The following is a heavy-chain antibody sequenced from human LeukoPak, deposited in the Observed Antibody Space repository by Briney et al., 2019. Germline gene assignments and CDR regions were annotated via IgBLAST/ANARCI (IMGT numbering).Heavy chain of an antibody. CDR3: ARVGDYGDYGWTTAPDY. CDR2: ITSSGTYI. CDR1: GFTFCNYS. Sequence: GGSLRLSCAAPGFTFCNYSMNWVRQAPGKGLEWVSSITSSGTYIYYAESLKGRFTISRDNAKNSLYLQMNSLRAEDTAVYYCARVGDYGDYGWTTAPDYWGQGTLVTVSS. J-gene: IGHJ4*02. D-gene: IGHD4-17*01. V-gene: IGHV3-21*01.